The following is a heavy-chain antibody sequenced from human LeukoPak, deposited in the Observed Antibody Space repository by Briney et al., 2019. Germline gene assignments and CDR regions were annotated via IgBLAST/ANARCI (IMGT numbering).Heavy chain of an antibody. J-gene: IGHJ5*02. Sequence: ASVKVSCKASGYTFTGYYMHWVRQAPGQGLEWMGWINPNSGGTNYAQKSQGRVTMTRNTSISTAYMELSSLRSEDTAVYYCARGYHRYYYGSGRWYNWFDPWGQGTLVTVSS. CDR3: ARGYHRYYYGSGRWYNWFDP. CDR1: GYTFTGYY. V-gene: IGHV1-2*02. D-gene: IGHD3-10*01. CDR2: INPNSGGT.